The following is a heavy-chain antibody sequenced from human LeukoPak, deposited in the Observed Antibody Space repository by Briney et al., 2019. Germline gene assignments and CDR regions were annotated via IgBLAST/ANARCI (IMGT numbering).Heavy chain of an antibody. CDR2: ISGSGSNT. CDR3: AKVPVAAYWYFDL. Sequence: GGSLRLSCAASGFTFSTYGMSWVRQAPGEGLEWVSAISGSGSNTYYADSVKGRFTISRDDSKNTLYLQMNSLRAEDTAVYYCAKVPVAAYWYFDLWGRGTLVTVSS. D-gene: IGHD2-21*01. J-gene: IGHJ2*01. CDR1: GFTFSTYG. V-gene: IGHV3-23*01.